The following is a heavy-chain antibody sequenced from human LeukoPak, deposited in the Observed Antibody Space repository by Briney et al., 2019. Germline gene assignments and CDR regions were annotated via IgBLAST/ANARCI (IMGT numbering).Heavy chain of an antibody. CDR1: AFIFSSYD. D-gene: IGHD2-8*01. Sequence: GGSLRLSCAASAFIFSSYDMHWVRQAPGKGLEWVALIPHDGTNKQYADSVKGRFTISRDNSKNTLYLQMNSLRAEDTAVYYCVKDGLMRFFDYWGQGTLVTVSS. V-gene: IGHV3-30*18. CDR3: VKDGLMRFFDY. CDR2: IPHDGTNK. J-gene: IGHJ4*02.